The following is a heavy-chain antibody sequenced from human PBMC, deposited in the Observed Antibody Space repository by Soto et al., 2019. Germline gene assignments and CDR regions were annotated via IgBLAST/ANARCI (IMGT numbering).Heavy chain of an antibody. CDR1: GYTFTGYY. CDR2: INPNSGGT. D-gene: IGHD2-15*01. J-gene: IGHJ4*02. Sequence: GASVKVSCKASGYTFTGYYMHWVRQAPGQGLEWMGWINPNSGGTNYAQKFQGWVTMTRDTSISTAYMELSRLRSDDTAVYYCARVRGYCSGGSCYRRYYFDYWGQGTLVTVSS. CDR3: ARVRGYCSGGSCYRRYYFDY. V-gene: IGHV1-2*04.